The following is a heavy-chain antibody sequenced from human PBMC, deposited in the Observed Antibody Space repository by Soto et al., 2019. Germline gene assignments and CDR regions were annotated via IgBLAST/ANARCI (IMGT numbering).Heavy chain of an antibody. CDR3: ARVSGTNGMDV. D-gene: IGHD4-17*01. CDR2: IYHSGST. CDR1: GGSISSSKG. J-gene: IGHJ6*02. V-gene: IGHV4-4*02. Sequence: SETLSLTCAVSGGSISSSKGWGWVRQPPGKGLEWIGEIYHSGSTNYNPSLKSRVTISVDKSKNQFSLKLSSVTAADTAVYYCARVSGTNGMDVWGQGTTVTVSS.